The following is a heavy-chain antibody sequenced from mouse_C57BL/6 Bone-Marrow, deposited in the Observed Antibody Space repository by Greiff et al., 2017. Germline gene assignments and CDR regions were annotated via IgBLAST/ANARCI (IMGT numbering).Heavy chain of an antibody. J-gene: IGHJ4*01. CDR1: GFTFSSYG. CDR3: ARQGYYGAMDY. Sequence: DVQLVESGGDLVKPGGSLKLSCAASGFTFSSYGMSWVRQTPDKRLEWVATISSGGSYTYYPDSVKGRFTISRDNAKNTLYLQMSSLKSEDTAMYYCARQGYYGAMDYWGQGTSVTVSS. D-gene: IGHD1-1*01. CDR2: ISSGGSYT. V-gene: IGHV5-6*01.